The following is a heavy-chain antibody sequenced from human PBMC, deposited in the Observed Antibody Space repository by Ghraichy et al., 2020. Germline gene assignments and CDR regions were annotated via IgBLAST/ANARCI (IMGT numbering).Heavy chain of an antibody. V-gene: IGHV3-23*01. J-gene: IGHJ1*01. D-gene: IGHD3/OR15-3a*01. Sequence: LSLTCAASGFTFRTYAMSWVRQAPGKGLEWVSAITNNGGTTYDAESVKGRFTISRDNSKNTLFLQMNSLRGEDTAVYYCAKFARDWPNEYLQHWGQGALVTVSS. CDR1: GFTFRTYA. CDR2: ITNNGGTT. CDR3: AKFARDWPNEYLQH.